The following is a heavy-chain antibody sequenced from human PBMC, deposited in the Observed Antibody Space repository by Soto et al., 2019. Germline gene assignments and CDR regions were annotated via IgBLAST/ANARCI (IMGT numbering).Heavy chain of an antibody. J-gene: IGHJ4*02. CDR2: IYYTGST. V-gene: IGHV4-30-4*01. CDR3: ARDRSNSPDFFDF. D-gene: IGHD6-6*01. Sequence: SETLSLTCTVSGGSISSDDHYWTWIRQPPGKGLEWIGYIYYTGSTNYNLSLKSRVTISVDTSKNQFSLKVNSVTAADTAVYYCARDRSNSPDFFDFWGQGTLVTVSS. CDR1: GGSISSDDHY.